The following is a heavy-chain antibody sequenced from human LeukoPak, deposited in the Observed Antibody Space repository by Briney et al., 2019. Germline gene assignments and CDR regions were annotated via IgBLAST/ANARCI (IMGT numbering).Heavy chain of an antibody. CDR3: ARNSRVASTSGLNY. D-gene: IGHD4-23*01. V-gene: IGHV1-69*13. Sequence: GASVKVSCQASRGTFSSYPFTWVRQAPGQGLEWMGEITPIFGAANYAQTFQGRVTITADESTSTVFMELSSLRSDDTAFYYCARNSRVASTSGLNYWGQGTLVTVSS. CDR2: ITPIFGAA. J-gene: IGHJ4*02. CDR1: RGTFSSYP.